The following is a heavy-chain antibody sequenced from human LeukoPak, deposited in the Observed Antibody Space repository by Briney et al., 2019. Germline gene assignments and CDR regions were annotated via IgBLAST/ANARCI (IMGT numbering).Heavy chain of an antibody. CDR2: VSASGART. CDR3: AKGHRLCTSGNCNSQVDY. CDR1: GFTFSNFV. V-gene: IGHV3-23*01. D-gene: IGHD2-15*01. J-gene: IGHJ4*01. Sequence: GGSLRLSCAASGFTFSNFVMSWVRQAPGKGLEWISTVSASGARTYYADSAKGRFTISRDNSKNTLYLQMYSLRVEDTATYYCAKGHRLCTSGNCNSQVDYWGHGTLVTVSP.